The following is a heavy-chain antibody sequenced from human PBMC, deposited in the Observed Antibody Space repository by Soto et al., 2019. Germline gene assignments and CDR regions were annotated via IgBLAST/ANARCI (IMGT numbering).Heavy chain of an antibody. D-gene: IGHD4-17*01. J-gene: IGHJ4*02. Sequence: GGSLRLSCAASGFTFGSYTMNWVRQAPGKGLEWVSTFSSGGNIYYAASVKGRFTISRDNSKNTLYLQMDSLRAEDTAVYHCAKDSDYGDYKYYFDYWGQGTLVTVSS. V-gene: IGHV3-23*01. CDR3: AKDSDYGDYKYYFDY. CDR1: GFTFGSYT. CDR2: FSSGGNI.